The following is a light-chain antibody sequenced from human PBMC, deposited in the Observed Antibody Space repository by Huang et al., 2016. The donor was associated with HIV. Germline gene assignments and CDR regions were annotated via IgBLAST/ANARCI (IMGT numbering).Light chain of an antibody. Sequence: EIVMTQSPATLSVSPGERATLSFRATQSLSSNLAWYQQKPGQAPRHLIYDASTRATGIPARFSGSGSGTEFTLTISTLQSEDFAVYYCQQYNNWPRTFGQGTKLEIK. CDR2: DAS. CDR3: QQYNNWPRT. J-gene: IGKJ2*01. CDR1: QSLSSN. V-gene: IGKV3-15*01.